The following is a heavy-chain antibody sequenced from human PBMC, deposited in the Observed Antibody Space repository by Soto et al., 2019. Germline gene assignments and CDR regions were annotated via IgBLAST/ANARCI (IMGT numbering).Heavy chain of an antibody. J-gene: IGHJ4*02. CDR1: GFTFSRYW. CDR2: IKQDGSET. CDR3: AGGSGWLSDS. D-gene: IGHD6-19*01. V-gene: IGHV3-7*05. Sequence: EVQLVESGGGLVQTGGSLRLSCAASGFTFSRYWMKWVRQAPGKGLVWVANIKQDGSETYYVDSVKGRFTISRDNAKNSLFLQMNSLRAEDTAVYYCAGGSGWLSDSWGQGTLVTVSS.